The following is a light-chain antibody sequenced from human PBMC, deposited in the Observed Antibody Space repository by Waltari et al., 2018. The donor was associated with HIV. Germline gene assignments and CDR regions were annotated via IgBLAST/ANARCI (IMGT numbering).Light chain of an antibody. J-gene: IGKJ2*01. Sequence: EIVLTQSPATLSLSPGERATLSCRASQSVSSYLAWYQQKPGQAPRLLIYAASNRATGIPARFSGSGSGTDFTLTISSLEPEDFAVYYCQQRYNWLDTFGQGTKLEIK. V-gene: IGKV3-11*01. CDR1: QSVSSY. CDR2: AAS. CDR3: QQRYNWLDT.